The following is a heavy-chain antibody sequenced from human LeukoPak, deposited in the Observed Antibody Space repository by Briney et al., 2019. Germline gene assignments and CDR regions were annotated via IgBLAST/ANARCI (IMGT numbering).Heavy chain of an antibody. CDR1: GGSISSSSYY. Sequence: PSETLSLTCTVSGGSISSSSYYWGWIRQPPGKGLEWIGSIYYSGSTYYNPSPKSRVTISVDTSKNQFSLKLSSVTAADTAVYYCARAFYDILTGYFLIDAFDIWGQGTMVTVSS. J-gene: IGHJ3*02. CDR3: ARAFYDILTGYFLIDAFDI. V-gene: IGHV4-39*01. D-gene: IGHD3-9*01. CDR2: IYYSGST.